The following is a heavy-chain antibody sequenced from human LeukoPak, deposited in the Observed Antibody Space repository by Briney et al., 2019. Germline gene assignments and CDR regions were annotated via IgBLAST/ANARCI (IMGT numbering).Heavy chain of an antibody. CDR2: IKEEGSEK. CDR1: GFTFRRYW. D-gene: IGHD2-15*01. Sequence: GGSLRLSCAVSGFTFRRYWMSCVRQAPGKGLEWLANIKEEGSEKYYVDSVKGRFTISRDNAKNSLYLQMDSLRAEDTGVYYCARDDIATYDYWGQGTLVTVSS. V-gene: IGHV3-7*01. CDR3: ARDDIATYDY. J-gene: IGHJ4*02.